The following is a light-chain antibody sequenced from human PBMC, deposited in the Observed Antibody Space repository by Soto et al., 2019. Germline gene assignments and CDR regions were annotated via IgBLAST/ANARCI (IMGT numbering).Light chain of an antibody. CDR1: QGISSY. CDR2: DAY. Sequence: VIWMTQSPSLLSASTGDRVTISCRMSQGISSYLAWYQQKPGKAPKLLIYDAYSLESGVPSRFSGGRSGTEFTLTIAGLQPEDFATYYCQQYESYSPLTFGGGTKVDIK. CDR3: QQYESYSPLT. V-gene: IGKV1D-8*03. J-gene: IGKJ4*01.